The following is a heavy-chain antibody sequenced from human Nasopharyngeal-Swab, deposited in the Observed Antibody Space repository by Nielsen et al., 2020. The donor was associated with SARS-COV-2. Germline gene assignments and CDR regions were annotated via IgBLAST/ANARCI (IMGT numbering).Heavy chain of an antibody. CDR2: ISSRSTI. Sequence: WIRQPPGQGLEWVSYISSRSTIYYADSVKGRFTISRDNAKNSLYLQMNSLRDEDTAVYYCARELKGSGSYYNPILDYWGQGTLVTVPS. D-gene: IGHD3-10*01. CDR3: ARELKGSGSYYNPILDY. V-gene: IGHV3-48*02. J-gene: IGHJ4*02.